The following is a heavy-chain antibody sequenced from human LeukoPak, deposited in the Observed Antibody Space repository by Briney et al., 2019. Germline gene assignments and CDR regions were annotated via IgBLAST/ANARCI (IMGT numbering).Heavy chain of an antibody. D-gene: IGHD6-19*01. CDR3: ARAGYSSGPHDAFDI. V-gene: IGHV1-2*04. CDR2: INPNSGGT. J-gene: IGHJ3*02. Sequence: ASVKVSCKASGYTFTGYYMHWVRQAPGQGLEGMGWINPNSGGTNYAQKFQGWVTMTRDTSISTAYMELSRLRSDDTAVYYCARAGYSSGPHDAFDIWGQGTMVTVSS. CDR1: GYTFTGYY.